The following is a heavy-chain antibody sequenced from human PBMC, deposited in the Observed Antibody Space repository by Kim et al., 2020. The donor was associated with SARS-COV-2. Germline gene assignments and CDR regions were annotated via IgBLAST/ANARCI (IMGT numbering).Heavy chain of an antibody. J-gene: IGHJ5*02. CDR3: ARDLRVGSSWEFDP. CDR1: GFTFSNYW. Sequence: GGSLRLSCAASGFTFSNYWMNWVRQAPGKGLEWVANINKDGSKKYYVDSVEGRFSISRDNAKNSLYLQMNSLRAEDTAVYYCARDLRVGSSWEFDPWGQGTLVTVSS. V-gene: IGHV3-7*01. D-gene: IGHD6-13*01. CDR2: INKDGSKK.